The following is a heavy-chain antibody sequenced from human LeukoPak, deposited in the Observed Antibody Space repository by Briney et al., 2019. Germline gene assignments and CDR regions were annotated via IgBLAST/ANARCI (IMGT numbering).Heavy chain of an antibody. J-gene: IGHJ4*02. D-gene: IGHD5-18*01. V-gene: IGHV3-7*01. CDR3: ARESPGTAMVAGVDY. CDR2: IKQDGSEK. Sequence: GGSLRLSCAASGFTLSGYSMNWVRQSPGKGLDWVANIKQDGSEKYYVDSVKGRFTISRDNAKNSLYLQMNSLRAEDTAVYYCARESPGTAMVAGVDYWGQGTLVTVSS. CDR1: GFTLSGYS.